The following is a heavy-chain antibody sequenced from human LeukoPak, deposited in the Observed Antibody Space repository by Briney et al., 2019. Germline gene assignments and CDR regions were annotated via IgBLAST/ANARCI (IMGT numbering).Heavy chain of an antibody. CDR2: IKQDGSEK. D-gene: IGHD6-13*01. V-gene: IGHV3-7*01. CDR1: GFTFSSYW. CDR3: ARGSPRSDGSSWKYYFDY. J-gene: IGHJ4*02. Sequence: QAGGSLRLSCAASGFTFSSYWMSWVRQAPGKGLEWVANIKQDGSEKYYVDSVKGRFTISRDNAKNSLYLQMNSLRAEDTAVYYCARGSPRSDGSSWKYYFDYWGQGTLVTVSS.